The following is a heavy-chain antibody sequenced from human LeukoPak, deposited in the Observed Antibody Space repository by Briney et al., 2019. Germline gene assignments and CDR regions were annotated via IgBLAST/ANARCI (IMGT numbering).Heavy chain of an antibody. D-gene: IGHD3-3*01. Sequence: SETLSLTCTVSGGSISSGSYYWSWIRQPAGKGLEWIGRIYTSGSTNYNPSLKSRVTISVDTSKSHFTLKLNSVTAADTAVYSCAGHKYYNFWGSFNWFDPWGQGTLVTVSS. V-gene: IGHV4-61*02. CDR2: IYTSGST. J-gene: IGHJ5*02. CDR1: GGSISSGSYY. CDR3: AGHKYYNFWGSFNWFDP.